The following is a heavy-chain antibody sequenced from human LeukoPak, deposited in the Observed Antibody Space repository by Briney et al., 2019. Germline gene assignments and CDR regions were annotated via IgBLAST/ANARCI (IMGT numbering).Heavy chain of an antibody. CDR1: GYTFTGYY. CDR2: INPNSGGT. J-gene: IGHJ4*02. D-gene: IGHD6-13*01. Sequence: ASVKVSCKASGYTFTGYYLHWVRQAPGQGPEWMGWINPNSGGTNYAQKFQGRVTMTRGTSSSTAYMELSRLRSDDTAVYYCARQGYPDYWGQGTLVTVSS. CDR3: ARQGYPDY. V-gene: IGHV1-2*02.